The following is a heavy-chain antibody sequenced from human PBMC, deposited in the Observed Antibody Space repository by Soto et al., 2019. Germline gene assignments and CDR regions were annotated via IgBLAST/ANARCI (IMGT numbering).Heavy chain of an antibody. V-gene: IGHV4-34*01. J-gene: IGHJ5*02. Sequence: SETLSLTCAVYGGSFSGYYWSWIRQPPGKGLEWIGEINHSGSTNYNPSLKSRVTISVDTSKNQFSLKLSSVTAADTAVYYCARGRRQWLAGNWFDPWGQGTLVTVSS. D-gene: IGHD6-19*01. CDR2: INHSGST. CDR3: ARGRRQWLAGNWFDP. CDR1: GGSFSGYY.